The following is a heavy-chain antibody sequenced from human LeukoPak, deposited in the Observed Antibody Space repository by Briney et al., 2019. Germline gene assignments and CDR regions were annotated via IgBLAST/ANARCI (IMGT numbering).Heavy chain of an antibody. J-gene: IGHJ4*02. CDR2: IYSGCSK. CDR3: ALGLVTDY. CDR1: GLTVSSNF. V-gene: IGHV3-66*01. D-gene: IGHD3-9*01. Sequence: GGSLRLSSAASGLTVSSNFMSWVRHAPGKGLEWDSAIYSGCSKYYADAVKGRFHISRDNYKNMLDLQMYCQRVEDTGVYYCALGLVTDYWGQGNLVSVSS.